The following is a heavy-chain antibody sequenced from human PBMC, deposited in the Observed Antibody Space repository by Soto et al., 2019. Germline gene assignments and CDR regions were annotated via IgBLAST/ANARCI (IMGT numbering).Heavy chain of an antibody. CDR2: IGTAGDP. D-gene: IGHD3-16*02. Sequence: PGGSLRLSCAASGFTFSSYDMYWVRQATGKGLEWVSVIGTAGDPYYLGSVKGRFTISRENAKNPLYLQMNSLRAGDTAVYYCARALSGYYGMDVWGQGTTVTVSS. J-gene: IGHJ6*02. CDR3: ARALSGYYGMDV. CDR1: GFTFSSYD. V-gene: IGHV3-13*05.